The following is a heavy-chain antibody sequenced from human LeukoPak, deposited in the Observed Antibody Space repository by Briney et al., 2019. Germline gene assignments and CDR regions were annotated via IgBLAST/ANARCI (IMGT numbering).Heavy chain of an antibody. CDR3: ARHSKYSSGWYYFDY. J-gene: IGHJ4*02. CDR2: IYTSGST. V-gene: IGHV4-4*07. CDR1: GGSISSYY. D-gene: IGHD6-19*01. Sequence: SETLSLTCTVSGGSISSYYWSWIRQPAGKGLEWIGRIYTSGSTNYNPSLKSRVTISVDTSKNQFSLKLSSVTAADTAVYYCARHSKYSSGWYYFDYWGQGTLVTVSS.